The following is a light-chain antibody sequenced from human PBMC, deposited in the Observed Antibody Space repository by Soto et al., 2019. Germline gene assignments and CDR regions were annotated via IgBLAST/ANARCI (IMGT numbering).Light chain of an antibody. CDR2: VDSDGSH. CDR3: QTWGAGIHVV. V-gene: IGLV4-69*01. J-gene: IGLJ2*01. CDR1: SGRSDYA. Sequence: QLVLTQSPSASASLGASVKLTCTLSSGRSDYAIAWHQQQPEKGPRYLMKVDSDGSHTKGDGIPDRFSGSRSGAERYLTISSLQSEDEADYYCQTWGAGIHVVFGGGTKLTVL.